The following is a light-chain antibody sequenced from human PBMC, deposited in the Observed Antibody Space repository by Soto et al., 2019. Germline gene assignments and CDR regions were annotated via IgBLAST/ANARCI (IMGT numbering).Light chain of an antibody. CDR3: SSYGGSNNVV. CDR2: EVS. J-gene: IGLJ2*01. V-gene: IGLV2-8*01. Sequence: QSALTQPPSASGSPGQSVTISCTGTSSDVGGDNYVSWYQQHPGKAPTLMIYEVSKRPSGVPARFSGFKSGNTASLTVSGLQAEDEADYYCSSYGGSNNVVFGGGTKLTVL. CDR1: SSDVGGDNY.